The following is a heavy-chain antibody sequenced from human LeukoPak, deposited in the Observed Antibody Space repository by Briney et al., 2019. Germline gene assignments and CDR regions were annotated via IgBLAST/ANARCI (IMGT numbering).Heavy chain of an antibody. CDR1: GFTFDTHG. V-gene: IGHV3-23*01. Sequence: AGGSLRLSCAASGFTFDTHGMSWVRQAPGKGLEWVSGISGSGGRTFYSDSVKGRFTISRDNSKNTLYLQMNSLRAEDTAVYFCARDPGPFNDIPEGYFDYWGQGTLVTVSS. J-gene: IGHJ4*02. CDR3: ARDPGPFNDIPEGYFDY. D-gene: IGHD3-9*01. CDR2: ISGSGGRT.